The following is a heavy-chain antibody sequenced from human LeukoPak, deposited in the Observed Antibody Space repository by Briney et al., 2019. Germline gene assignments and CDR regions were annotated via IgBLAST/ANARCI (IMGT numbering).Heavy chain of an antibody. CDR3: AKDHEGSGGSWDAFDI. CDR2: ISYDGSNK. CDR1: GFAFSSYG. D-gene: IGHD2-15*01. J-gene: IGHJ3*02. V-gene: IGHV3-30*18. Sequence: GGSLSLSCAASGFAFSSYGMHWVRPAPGKGLEWGAVISYDGSNKYYADSVKGRFTISRANSKNTLYLQMNSLRAEDTAVYYCAKDHEGSGGSWDAFDIWGQGTMVTVSS.